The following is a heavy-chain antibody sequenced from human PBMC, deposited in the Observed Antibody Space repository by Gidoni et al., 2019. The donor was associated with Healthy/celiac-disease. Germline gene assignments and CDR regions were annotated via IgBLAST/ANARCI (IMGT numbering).Heavy chain of an antibody. J-gene: IGHJ4*02. CDR2: IYYSGST. Sequence: QLQLQESGPGLVKPSETLSLTCTVSGGSISSSSSYWGWIRQPPGKGLEWIGSIYYSGSTYYNPSLKSRVTISVDTSKNQFSLKLSSVTAADTAVYYCAKVGYYYDSSGYYPFFDYWGQGTLVTVSS. CDR1: GGSISSSSSY. D-gene: IGHD3-22*01. V-gene: IGHV4-39*01. CDR3: AKVGYYYDSSGYYPFFDY.